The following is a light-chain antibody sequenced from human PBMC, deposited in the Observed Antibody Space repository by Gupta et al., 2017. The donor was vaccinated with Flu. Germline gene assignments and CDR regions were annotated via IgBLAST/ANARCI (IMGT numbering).Light chain of an antibody. Sequence: EIVLTQSPATLSSSPGERATLSCRASHGVGNFLAWYQQKPGQSPRLLIYDASKRATGTPGSFSGSGSGTDFTLTISFLEPEDFALYYCHQRSDWPATFGGGTKIEIK. V-gene: IGKV3-11*01. CDR2: DAS. J-gene: IGKJ4*01. CDR3: HQRSDWPAT. CDR1: HGVGNF.